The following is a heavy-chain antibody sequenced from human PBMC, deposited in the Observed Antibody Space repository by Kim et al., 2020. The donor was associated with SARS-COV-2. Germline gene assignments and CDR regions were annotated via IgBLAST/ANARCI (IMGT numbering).Heavy chain of an antibody. V-gene: IGHV3-23*01. CDR2: ISGSGGST. CDR3: AKVCYCSGGSCYAFDY. D-gene: IGHD2-15*01. J-gene: IGHJ4*02. Sequence: GGSLRLSCAASGFTFSSYAMSWVRQAPGKGLEWVSAISGSGGSTYYADSVKGRFTISRDNSKNTLYLQMNSLRAEDTAVYYCAKVCYCSGGSCYAFDYWGQGTLVTVSS. CDR1: GFTFSSYA.